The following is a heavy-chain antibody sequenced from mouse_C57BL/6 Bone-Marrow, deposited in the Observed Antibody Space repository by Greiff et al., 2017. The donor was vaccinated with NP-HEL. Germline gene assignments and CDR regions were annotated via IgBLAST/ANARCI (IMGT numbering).Heavy chain of an antibody. CDR3: AAVYYYGSSPYYAMDY. Sequence: VKLQESGAELARPGASVKLSCKASGYTFTSYGISWVKQRTGQGLEWIGEIYPRSGNTYYNEKVKGKATLTADKSSSTAYMELRSLTSEDSAVYFCAAVYYYGSSPYYAMDYWGQGTSVTVSS. CDR1: GYTFTSYG. V-gene: IGHV1-81*01. D-gene: IGHD1-1*01. J-gene: IGHJ4*01. CDR2: IYPRSGNT.